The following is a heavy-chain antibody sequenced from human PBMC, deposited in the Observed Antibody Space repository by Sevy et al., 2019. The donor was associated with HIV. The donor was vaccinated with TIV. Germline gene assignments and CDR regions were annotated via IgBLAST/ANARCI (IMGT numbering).Heavy chain of an antibody. J-gene: IGHJ6*02. CDR1: GYTFTSYG. CDR3: ARVSSWYSVQYYYGMDV. Sequence: ASVKVSCKASGYTFTSYGISWVRQAPGQGLEWMGWIRAYNGNTNYAQKLQGRVTMTTDTSTRTAYMELRSLRSDDTAVYYCARVSSWYSVQYYYGMDVWGQGTTVTVSS. V-gene: IGHV1-18*01. CDR2: IRAYNGNT. D-gene: IGHD6-13*01.